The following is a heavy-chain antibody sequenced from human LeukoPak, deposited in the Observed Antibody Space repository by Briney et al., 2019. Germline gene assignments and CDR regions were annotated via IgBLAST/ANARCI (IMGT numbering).Heavy chain of an antibody. Sequence: SETLSLTCAVSGGSISSYYWSWIRQPPGKGLEWIGYIYYSGSTNYNPSLKSRVTISVDTSKNQFSLKLSSVTAADTAVYYCARDYGPPYGMDVWGQGTTVTVSS. V-gene: IGHV4-59*12. CDR2: IYYSGST. J-gene: IGHJ6*02. CDR1: GGSISSYY. CDR3: ARDYGPPYGMDV. D-gene: IGHD3-10*01.